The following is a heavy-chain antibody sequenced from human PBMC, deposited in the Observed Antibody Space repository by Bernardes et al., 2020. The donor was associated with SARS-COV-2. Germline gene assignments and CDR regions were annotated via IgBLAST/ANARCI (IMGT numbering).Heavy chain of an antibody. V-gene: IGHV3-9*01. CDR1: GFTFDDYA. CDR2: ISWNSGSI. D-gene: IGHD3-10*01. J-gene: IGHJ6*02. Sequence: SLRLSCAASGFTFDDYAMHWVRQAPGKGLEWVSGISWNSGSIGYADSVKGRFTISRDNAKNSLYLQMNSLRAEDTALYYCAKDSGALYYYGSGSPQNAGGMDVWGQGTTVTVSS. CDR3: AKDSGALYYYGSGSPQNAGGMDV.